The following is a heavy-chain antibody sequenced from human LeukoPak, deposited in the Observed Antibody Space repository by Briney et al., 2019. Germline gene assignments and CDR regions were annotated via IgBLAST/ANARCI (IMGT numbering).Heavy chain of an antibody. J-gene: IGHJ5*02. Sequence: GGSLRLSCAASGFTFSSYAMSWVRQAPGKGLEWVSAISGSGGSTYYADSVKGRFTISRDNSKNTLYLQMNSLRAEDTAVYYCARNRITIFGVVIPSGWFDPWGQGTLVTVSS. CDR2: ISGSGGST. CDR1: GFTFSSYA. D-gene: IGHD3-3*01. V-gene: IGHV3-23*01. CDR3: ARNRITIFGVVIPSGWFDP.